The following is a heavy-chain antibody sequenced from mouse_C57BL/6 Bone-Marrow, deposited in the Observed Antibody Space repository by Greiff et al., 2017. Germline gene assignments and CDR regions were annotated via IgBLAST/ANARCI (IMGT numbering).Heavy chain of an antibody. J-gene: IGHJ3*01. D-gene: IGHD2-4*01. Sequence: EVQLQQSGPVLVKPGASVKMSCKASGYTFTDYYMNWVKQSHGKSLEWIGVINPYNGGTSYNQKFKGKATLTVDKSSSTAYMELNSLTSEDSAVYYCARSWGLRLFAYWGKGTLVTVSA. V-gene: IGHV1-19*01. CDR3: ARSWGLRLFAY. CDR2: INPYNGGT. CDR1: GYTFTDYY.